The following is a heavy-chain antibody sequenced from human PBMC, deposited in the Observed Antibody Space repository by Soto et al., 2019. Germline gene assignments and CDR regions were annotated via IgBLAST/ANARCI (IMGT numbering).Heavy chain of an antibody. CDR3: ARGGSDILTGSPFDY. CDR2: IYTSGST. D-gene: IGHD3-9*01. CDR1: GGSISSYD. Sequence: SETLSLTCTVSGGSISSYDWSWIWHPHAKGQDRIGRIYTSGSTNYNPSLKSRVTMSVDTSKNQFSLKLSSVTAADTAVYYCARGGSDILTGSPFDYWGQGTLVTVS. V-gene: IGHV4-4*07. J-gene: IGHJ4*02.